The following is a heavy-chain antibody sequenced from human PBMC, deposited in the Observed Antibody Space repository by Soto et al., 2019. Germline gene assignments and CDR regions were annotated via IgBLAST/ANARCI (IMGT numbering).Heavy chain of an antibody. CDR2: ISTSNGDT. J-gene: IGHJ4*02. CDR3: ARDQADRRDY. V-gene: IGHV1-18*01. CDR1: GYTFTTYG. Sequence: QVQLVQSGAEVKKPGASVKVSCKASGYTFTTYGISWVRQAPGQGPEWMGWISTSNGDTGYAQRLQGRVTMTTDTHASTAHIEVRSLGSDDTAVYYCARDQADRRDYWGQGTLVTVSS.